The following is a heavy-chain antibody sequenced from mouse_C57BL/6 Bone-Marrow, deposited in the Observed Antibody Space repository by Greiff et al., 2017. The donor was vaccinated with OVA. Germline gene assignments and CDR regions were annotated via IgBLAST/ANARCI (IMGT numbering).Heavy chain of an antibody. J-gene: IGHJ2*01. Sequence: EVHLVESGGGLVQPGDSLSLSCAASGFTFTNYYMSWVRQPPGKALEWLAFIRNKPNGSTTEYSASVKGRFTISRDNSQSILYLQMNALRAEDSATYYCARYKGRVAVDYFDYWGQGTAPTVSS. D-gene: IGHD1-1*01. CDR3: ARYKGRVAVDYFDY. CDR2: IRNKPNGSTT. V-gene: IGHV7-3*01. CDR1: GFTFTNYY.